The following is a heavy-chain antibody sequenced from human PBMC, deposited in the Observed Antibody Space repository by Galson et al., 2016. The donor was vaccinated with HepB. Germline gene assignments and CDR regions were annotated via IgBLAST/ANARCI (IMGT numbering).Heavy chain of an antibody. CDR1: GDSVSSNNAA. D-gene: IGHD7-27*01. V-gene: IGHV6-1*01. CDR2: TYYRSKWYN. CDR3: ARDTPGDAAFDI. Sequence: CAISGDSVSSNNAAWNWIRQSPSRGLEWLGRTYYRSKWYNDCAVSVQSRIFIKADTSKNQFSLQLISVTPEDTAFYYCARDTPGDAAFDIWGQGTLVTVSA. J-gene: IGHJ3*02.